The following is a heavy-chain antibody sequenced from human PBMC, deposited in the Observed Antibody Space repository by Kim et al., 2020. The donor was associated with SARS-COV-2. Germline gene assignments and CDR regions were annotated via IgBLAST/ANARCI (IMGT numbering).Heavy chain of an antibody. D-gene: IGHD4-17*01. CDR3: TTDCGNDYGDFDY. J-gene: IGHJ4*02. Sequence: YAAPVKGRFTISRDDSKNTLYLQMNSLKTEDTAVYYCTTDCGNDYGDFDYWGQGTLVTVSS. V-gene: IGHV3-15*01.